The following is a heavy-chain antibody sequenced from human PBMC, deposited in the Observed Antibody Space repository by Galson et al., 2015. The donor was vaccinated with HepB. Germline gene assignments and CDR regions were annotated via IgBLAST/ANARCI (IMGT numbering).Heavy chain of an antibody. Sequence: SLRLSCAASGFTFNTPSMHWVRQAPGKGLVWISRINSDGSDSFYADSVKGRFTISRDNAKNTLYLQLSSLRAEDTAVYYCARERSDYGDYVDYWGQGTLVTVSS. J-gene: IGHJ4*02. CDR1: GFTFNTPS. CDR2: INSDGSDS. D-gene: IGHD4-17*01. V-gene: IGHV3-74*01. CDR3: ARERSDYGDYVDY.